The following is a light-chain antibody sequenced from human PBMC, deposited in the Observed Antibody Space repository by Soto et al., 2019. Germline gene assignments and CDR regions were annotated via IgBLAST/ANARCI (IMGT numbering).Light chain of an antibody. Sequence: QSALTQPASVSGSPGQSITISCTGTSSDVGGYHYVSWYQQHPGKAPKLMIYEVSNRPSGVSNRFSGSKSGNTASLTISGLQAEDEADYYCSSYKSSSTIGVFGGGTKLTVL. V-gene: IGLV2-14*01. CDR3: SSYKSSSTIGV. J-gene: IGLJ3*02. CDR2: EVS. CDR1: SSDVGGYHY.